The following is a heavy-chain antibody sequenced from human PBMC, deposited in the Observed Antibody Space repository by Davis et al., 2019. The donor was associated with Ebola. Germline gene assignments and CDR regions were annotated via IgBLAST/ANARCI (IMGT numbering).Heavy chain of an antibody. Sequence: PSETLSLTCTVSGGSISSYYWSWIRQPPGKGLEWIGYIYYSGSTNYNPSLKSRVTISVDTSKNQFSLKLSSVTAADTAVYYCASERAIFDGMDVWGQGTTVTVSS. CDR3: ASERAIFDGMDV. CDR2: IYYSGST. CDR1: GGSISSYY. J-gene: IGHJ6*02. V-gene: IGHV4-59*01. D-gene: IGHD3-3*01.